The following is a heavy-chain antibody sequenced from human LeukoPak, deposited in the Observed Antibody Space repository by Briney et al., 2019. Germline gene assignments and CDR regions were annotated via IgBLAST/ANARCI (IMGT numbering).Heavy chain of an antibody. CDR2: ISGDGGST. V-gene: IGHV3-43*02. CDR1: GFTFDDYA. D-gene: IGHD3-10*01. Sequence: GGSLRLSCAASGFTFDDYAMHWVRQAPGKGLEWVSLISGDGGSTYYADSVKGRFTISRDNAKSTLYLQMNSLRAEDTAVYYCARVGGSSDFDYWGQGTLVTVSS. CDR3: ARVGGSSDFDY. J-gene: IGHJ4*02.